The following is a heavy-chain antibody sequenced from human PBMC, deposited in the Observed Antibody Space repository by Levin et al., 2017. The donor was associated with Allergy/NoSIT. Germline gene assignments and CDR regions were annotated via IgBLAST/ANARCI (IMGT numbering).Heavy chain of an antibody. Sequence: SQTLSLTCTVSGGSISSSSYYWGWIRQPPGKGLEWIGSIYYSGSTYYNPSLKSRVTISVDTSKNQFSLKLSSVTAADTAVYYCASSTYYYDSSGYYEFDYWGQGTLVTVSS. D-gene: IGHD3-22*01. CDR1: GGSISSSSYY. CDR3: ASSTYYYDSSGYYEFDY. V-gene: IGHV4-39*01. CDR2: IYYSGST. J-gene: IGHJ4*02.